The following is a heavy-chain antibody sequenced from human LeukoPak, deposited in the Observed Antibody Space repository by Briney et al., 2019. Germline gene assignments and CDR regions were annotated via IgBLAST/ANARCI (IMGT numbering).Heavy chain of an antibody. D-gene: IGHD2-2*01. CDR2: IKQDGSEK. J-gene: IGHJ6*03. Sequence: PGGSLRLSCAASGFTFSSYWMSWVRQAPGKGLEWVANIKQDGSEKYYVDSVKGRFTISRDNAKNSLYLQMNSLRAEDTAVYYCARDEVVPAAIGYYYYMDVWGKGTTVTVSS. V-gene: IGHV3-7*01. CDR3: ARDEVVPAAIGYYYYMDV. CDR1: GFTFSSYW.